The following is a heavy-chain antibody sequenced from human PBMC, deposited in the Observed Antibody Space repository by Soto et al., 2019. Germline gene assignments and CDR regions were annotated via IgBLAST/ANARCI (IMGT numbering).Heavy chain of an antibody. J-gene: IGHJ4*02. Sequence: ASVKVSCKASGYTFTSYGISWVRQAPGQGLEWMGWISAYNGNTNYAQKLQGRVTMTTDTSTSTAYMELNSLRAEDTAVYYCAKDSLDSGTSYYYPFDYWGQGALVTVSS. V-gene: IGHV1-18*01. D-gene: IGHD3-10*01. CDR2: ISAYNGNT. CDR1: GYTFTSYG. CDR3: AKDSLDSGTSYYYPFDY.